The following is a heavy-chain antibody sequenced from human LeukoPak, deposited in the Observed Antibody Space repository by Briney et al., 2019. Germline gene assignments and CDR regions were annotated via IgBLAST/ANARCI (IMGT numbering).Heavy chain of an antibody. CDR1: GATITDNF. J-gene: IGHJ1*01. V-gene: IGHV4-59*03. CDR3: ARGSGSHPEFFHR. Sequence: SGTLSLTCTLSGATITDNFWNWVRQPPGQALEWIGYVHYSGSTKYIPSIMSRVTISLHSSKSQFPMSPISVTSAGSGVYFCARGSGSHPEFFHRWGRGTQVIVSS. CDR2: VHYSGST. D-gene: IGHD3-10*01.